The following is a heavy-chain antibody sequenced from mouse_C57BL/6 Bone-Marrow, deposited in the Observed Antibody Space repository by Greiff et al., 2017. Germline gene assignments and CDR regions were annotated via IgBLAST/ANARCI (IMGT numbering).Heavy chain of an antibody. J-gene: IGHJ2*01. D-gene: IGHD1-1*01. Sequence: QVQLQQPGAELVRPGSSVKLSCKASGYTFTRYWMDWVKQRPGQGLEWIGNIYPSASATPYNQKFKDKDTLTVDKSSSTAYMQLSSLTSEDSAVYYCAVRGNDYGTLDYWGQGTTLTVSS. CDR1: GYTFTRYW. V-gene: IGHV1-61*01. CDR3: AVRGNDYGTLDY. CDR2: IYPSASAT.